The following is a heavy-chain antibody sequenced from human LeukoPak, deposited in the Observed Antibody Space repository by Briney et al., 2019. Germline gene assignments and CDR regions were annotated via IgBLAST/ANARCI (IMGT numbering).Heavy chain of an antibody. J-gene: IGHJ4*02. Sequence: GGSLRLSCAASGFTFSSYAMSWVRQAPGKGLEWVSAISGSGGSTYYADSVKGRFTISRDNSKNTLYLQMNSLRAEDTAVYYRAKWWLEDGNAYFDYWGQGTLVTVSS. CDR3: AKWWLEDGNAYFDY. CDR2: ISGSGGST. V-gene: IGHV3-23*01. CDR1: GFTFSSYA. D-gene: IGHD6-19*01.